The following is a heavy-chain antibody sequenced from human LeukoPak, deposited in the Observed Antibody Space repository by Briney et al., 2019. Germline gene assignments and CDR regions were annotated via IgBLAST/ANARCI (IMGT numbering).Heavy chain of an antibody. J-gene: IGHJ3*02. Sequence: SETLSLTCTVSGDSMSSYYWSWIRQPPGKGLEWIGYIYYSGGTNYNPSLKTRVTIEIDTSSDQFSLRLTSVTAADTAVYYCARGGPNSSGFSGDGFDIWGQGRMVTVSS. CDR2: IYYSGGT. D-gene: IGHD3-22*01. CDR3: ARGGPNSSGFSGDGFDI. V-gene: IGHV4-59*01. CDR1: GDSMSSYY.